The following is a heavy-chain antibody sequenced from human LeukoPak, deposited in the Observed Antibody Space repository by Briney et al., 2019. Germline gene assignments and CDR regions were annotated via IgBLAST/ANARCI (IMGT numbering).Heavy chain of an antibody. D-gene: IGHD2-15*01. CDR1: GFTFSSYA. CDR3: ARDHPDLPLPHRGYCSGGSCSENYYGMDV. CDR2: ISYDGSNK. V-gene: IGHV3-30-3*01. J-gene: IGHJ6*02. Sequence: GGSLRLSCAASGFTFSSYAMHWVRQAPGKGLEWVAVISYDGSNKYHADSVKGRFTISRDNSKNTLYLQMNSLRAEDTAVYYCARDHPDLPLPHRGYCSGGSCSENYYGMDVWGQGTTVTVSS.